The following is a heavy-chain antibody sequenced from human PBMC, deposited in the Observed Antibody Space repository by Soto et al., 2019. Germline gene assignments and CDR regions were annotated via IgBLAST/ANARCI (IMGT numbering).Heavy chain of an antibody. CDR1: GGSFSGYY. CDR2: INHSGST. Sequence: SETLSLTCAVYGGSFSGYYWSWVRQPPGKGLEWIGEINHSGSTNYNPSLKSRVTISVDTSKNQFSLKLSSVTAADTAVYYCARGQWLVHYFDYWGQGTLVTVSS. J-gene: IGHJ4*02. V-gene: IGHV4-34*01. D-gene: IGHD6-19*01. CDR3: ARGQWLVHYFDY.